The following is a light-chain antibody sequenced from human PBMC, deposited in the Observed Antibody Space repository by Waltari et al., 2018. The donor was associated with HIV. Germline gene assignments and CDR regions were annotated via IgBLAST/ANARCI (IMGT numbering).Light chain of an antibody. CDR3: QSYDSSLSGWV. Sequence: QSVLTQPPSVSGAPGQRVTISCTGSGSTIGAGFDVHWYQQLPGTAPKLLIVGNRNRPSGVPDRFARSRSGTSASLAITGLHTEDEADYYCQSYDSSLSGWVFGGGTKLTVL. CDR2: GNR. V-gene: IGLV1-40*01. CDR1: GSTIGAGFD. J-gene: IGLJ3*02.